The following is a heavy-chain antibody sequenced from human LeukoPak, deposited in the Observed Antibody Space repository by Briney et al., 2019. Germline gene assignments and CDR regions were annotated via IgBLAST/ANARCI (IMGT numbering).Heavy chain of an antibody. Sequence: GGSLRLSCAASGSTFDDYGMSWVRQAPGKGLEWVSGINWNGGSTGYADSVKGRFTISRDNAKNSLYLQMNSLRAEDTALYYYARGKAIFGVVVDAFDIWGQGTMVTVSS. CDR1: GSTFDDYG. V-gene: IGHV3-20*04. J-gene: IGHJ3*02. D-gene: IGHD3-3*01. CDR3: ARGKAIFGVVVDAFDI. CDR2: INWNGGST.